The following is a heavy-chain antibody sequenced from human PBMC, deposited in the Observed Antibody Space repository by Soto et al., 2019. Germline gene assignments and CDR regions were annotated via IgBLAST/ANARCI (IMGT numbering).Heavy chain of an antibody. V-gene: IGHV3-30-3*01. CDR2: ISYDGSNR. CDR3: ARGWGSNYDTRDRWDW. D-gene: IGHD3-22*01. J-gene: IGHJ4*02. Sequence: QVQLVESGGGVVQPGRSLRLSCAASGFTGSNYAMHWLRQAPGKGLEWVAVISYDGSNRQYADSVKGRFTITRDNFEHTLYLHMDSLRAEDTAVYYCARGWGSNYDTRDRWDWWGQGTLVTVSS. CDR1: GFTGSNYA.